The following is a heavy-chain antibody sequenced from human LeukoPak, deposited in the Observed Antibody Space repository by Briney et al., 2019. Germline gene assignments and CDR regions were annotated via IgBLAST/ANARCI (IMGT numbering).Heavy chain of an antibody. Sequence: SETLSLTCTVSGGSISSYYWSWIRQPPGKGLEWIGYIYYSGSTNYNPSLKSRVTISVDTSKNQFSLKLRSVTAADTAVYYCARGPVWLGFDYWGQGTLVTVSS. V-gene: IGHV4-59*12. CDR3: ARGPVWLGFDY. CDR2: IYYSGST. CDR1: GGSISSYY. J-gene: IGHJ4*02. D-gene: IGHD3-10*01.